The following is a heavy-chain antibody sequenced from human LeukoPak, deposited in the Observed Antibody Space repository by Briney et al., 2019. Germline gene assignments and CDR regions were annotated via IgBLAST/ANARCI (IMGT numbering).Heavy chain of an antibody. J-gene: IGHJ4*02. V-gene: IGHV1-8*01. CDR2: MNPNSGNT. CDR1: GYTFTSYD. Sequence: ASVRVSCKASGYTFTSYDVNWVRQATGQGLEWMGWMNPNSGNTGYAQKFQGRVTMTRNTSISTAYMELSSLRSEDTAVYYCARGRRLTGYYDFDYWGQGTLVTVSS. CDR3: ARGRRLTGYYDFDY. D-gene: IGHD3-9*01.